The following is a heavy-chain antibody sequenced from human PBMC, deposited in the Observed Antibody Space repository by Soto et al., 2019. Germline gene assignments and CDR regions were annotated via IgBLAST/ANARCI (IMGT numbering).Heavy chain of an antibody. Sequence: GGSLRLSCAASGFTFSSYSMNWVRQAPGKGLEWVSYISSSSSTIYHADSVKGRFTISRDNAKNSLYLQMNSLRDEDTAVYYCAREKTRIVVVIPDAFDIWGQGTMVTVSS. CDR3: AREKTRIVVVIPDAFDI. D-gene: IGHD3-22*01. CDR1: GFTFSSYS. V-gene: IGHV3-48*02. CDR2: ISSSSSTI. J-gene: IGHJ3*02.